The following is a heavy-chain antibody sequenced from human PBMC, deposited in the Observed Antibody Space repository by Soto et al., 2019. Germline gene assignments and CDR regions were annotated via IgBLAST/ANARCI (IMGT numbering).Heavy chain of an antibody. V-gene: IGHV1-18*01. CDR1: GYTFTSYG. CDR2: ISAYNGNT. Sequence: ASVKVSCKASGYTFTSYGISWVRQAPGQGLEWMGWISAYNGNTNYAQKLQGRVTMTTDTSTSTAYMELRSLRSDDTAVYYCAISTMGGSGRPNYYYMDVWGKGTTVTVSS. J-gene: IGHJ6*03. D-gene: IGHD3-10*01. CDR3: AISTMGGSGRPNYYYMDV.